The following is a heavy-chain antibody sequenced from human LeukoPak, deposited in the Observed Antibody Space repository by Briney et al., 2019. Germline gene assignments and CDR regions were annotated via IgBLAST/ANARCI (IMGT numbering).Heavy chain of an antibody. CDR1: GGTFSSYA. D-gene: IGHD2-2*01. Sequence: ASVKVSCKASGGTFSSYAISWVRQAPGQGLEWMGGIIPIFGTANYAQKFQGRVTITADESTSTAYMELSSLRSEDTAVYYCARDVGYCSSTSCSRLSDYYYYMDVWGKGTTVTVSS. CDR2: IIPIFGTA. J-gene: IGHJ6*03. V-gene: IGHV1-69*13. CDR3: ARDVGYCSSTSCSRLSDYYYYMDV.